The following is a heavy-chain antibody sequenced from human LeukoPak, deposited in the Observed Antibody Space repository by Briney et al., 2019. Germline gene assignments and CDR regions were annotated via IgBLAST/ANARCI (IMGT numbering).Heavy chain of an antibody. D-gene: IGHD3-16*01. Sequence: QPGGSLRLSCAASGFTFSSYSMNWVRQAPGKGLEWVSHISSSSSTIYYADSVKGRFTISRDNAKNSLYLQMNSLRAEDTAVYYCARDLDMITFGGEGPCFDYWGQGTLVTVSS. CDR2: ISSSSSTI. V-gene: IGHV3-48*01. J-gene: IGHJ4*02. CDR3: ARDLDMITFGGEGPCFDY. CDR1: GFTFSSYS.